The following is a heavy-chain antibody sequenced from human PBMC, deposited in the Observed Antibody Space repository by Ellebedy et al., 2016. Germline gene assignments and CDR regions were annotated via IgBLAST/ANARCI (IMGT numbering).Heavy chain of an antibody. CDR3: ARSGYYAEYFQH. Sequence: SQTLSLTCAISGDSVSSNIAAWNWIRQSPSRGLEWLGRTYYRSKWYNDYAVSVKSRITINPDTSKNHFSLHLNSVTPEDTAVYYCARSGYYAEYFQHWGQGTLVTVSS. V-gene: IGHV6-1*01. CDR2: TYYRSKWYN. D-gene: IGHD3-22*01. CDR1: GDSVSSNIAA. J-gene: IGHJ1*01.